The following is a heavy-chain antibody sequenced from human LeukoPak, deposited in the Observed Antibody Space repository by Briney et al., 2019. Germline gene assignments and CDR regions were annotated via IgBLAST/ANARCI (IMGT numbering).Heavy chain of an antibody. J-gene: IGHJ4*02. CDR1: GFTFSSYA. CDR2: ISGSGDGT. Sequence: GGSLRLSCAASGFTFSSYAMTWVRQAPGKGLEWVSAISGSGDGTFNADSVKGRFTIFRDNSKNTLNLQMNSLRAEDTAVYYCAKGPNTEYYGDYVDFWGQGTLVTVSS. V-gene: IGHV3-23*01. CDR3: AKGPNTEYYGDYVDF. D-gene: IGHD2/OR15-2a*01.